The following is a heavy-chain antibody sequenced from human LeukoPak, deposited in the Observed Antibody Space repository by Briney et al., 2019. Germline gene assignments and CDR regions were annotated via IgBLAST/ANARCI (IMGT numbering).Heavy chain of an antibody. CDR2: ISGSGGST. D-gene: IGHD3-10*01. CDR1: GFTFSSFA. CDR3: AKGGFGYYYMDV. V-gene: IGHV3-23*01. Sequence: GGSLRLSCAASGFTFSSFAMSWVRQASGKGLEWVSAISGSGGSTYYADSVKGRFTISRDNSNNTLYLQMNSLRAEDTAVYYCAKGGFGYYYMDVWGKGTTVTVSS. J-gene: IGHJ6*03.